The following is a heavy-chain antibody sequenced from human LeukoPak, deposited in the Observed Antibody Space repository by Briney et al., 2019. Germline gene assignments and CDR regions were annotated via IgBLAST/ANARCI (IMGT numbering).Heavy chain of an antibody. CDR2: IYHSGST. J-gene: IGHJ4*02. CDR3: ARRAINSVMFDY. CDR1: GGSISSGNW. Sequence: SETLSLTCAVSGGSISSGNWWSWVRQSPGKGLEWIGQIYHSGSTNYNPSLRSRVTISVDTSKNQFSLKLSSATAADTAVYFCARRAINSVMFDYWGQGTLVTVSS. D-gene: IGHD3-16*01. V-gene: IGHV4-4*02.